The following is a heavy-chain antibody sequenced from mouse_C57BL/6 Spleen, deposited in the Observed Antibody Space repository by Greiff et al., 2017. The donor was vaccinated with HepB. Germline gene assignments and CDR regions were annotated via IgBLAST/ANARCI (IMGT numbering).Heavy chain of an antibody. D-gene: IGHD2-4*01. J-gene: IGHJ4*01. V-gene: IGHV2-9*01. CDR3: AKHRSYDYDEGDYAMDD. CDR1: GFSLTSYG. Sequence: QVQLQQSGPGLVAPSQSLSITCTVSGFSLTSYGVDWVRQPPGKGLEWLGVIWGGGSTNYNSALMSRLSISKDNSKSQVFLKMNSLQTDDTAMYYCAKHRSYDYDEGDYAMDDWGQGTSVTVSS. CDR2: IWGGGST.